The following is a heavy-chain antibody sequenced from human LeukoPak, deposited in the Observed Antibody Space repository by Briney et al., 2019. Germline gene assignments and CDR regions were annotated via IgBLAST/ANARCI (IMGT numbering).Heavy chain of an antibody. CDR1: GGSISSSSYS. D-gene: IGHD2-2*01. J-gene: IGHJ4*02. V-gene: IGHV4-39*01. CDR2: IYYSGST. CDR3: ARHFSRAGYCSSTSCLKKYYFDY. Sequence: SETLSLTCTVSGGSISSSSYSWGWIRQPPGKGLEWIGSIYYSGSTYYNPSLKSRVTISVDTSKNQFSLKLSSVTAADTAVYYCARHFSRAGYCSSTSCLKKYYFDYWGQGTLVTVSS.